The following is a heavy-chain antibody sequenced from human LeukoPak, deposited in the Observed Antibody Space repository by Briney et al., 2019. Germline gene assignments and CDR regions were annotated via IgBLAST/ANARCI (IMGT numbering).Heavy chain of an antibody. V-gene: IGHV3-64*01. Sequence: PGGSLRLSCAASGFTFSSYAMHWVRQAPGKGLEYVSAISSNGGSTYYANSVKGRFTISRDNSKNTLYLQMGSLRAEDMAVYYCARENIAAAGGFDPWGQGTLVTVSS. J-gene: IGHJ5*02. D-gene: IGHD6-13*01. CDR1: GFTFSSYA. CDR3: ARENIAAAGGFDP. CDR2: ISSNGGST.